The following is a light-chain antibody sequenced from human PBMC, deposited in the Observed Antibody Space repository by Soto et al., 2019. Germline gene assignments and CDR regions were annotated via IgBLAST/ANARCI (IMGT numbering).Light chain of an antibody. CDR3: QQRSNWPPWT. CDR1: QSVSSSY. J-gene: IGKJ1*01. CDR2: DAS. Sequence: EIVLTQSPGTLSLSPGERATLSCRASQSVSSSYLAWYQQKPGQAPRLLIYDASNRATGSTARFSASGSGTDFTLTISSLEPEDFAVYYCQQRSNWPPWTFGQGTKVDIK. V-gene: IGKV3D-20*02.